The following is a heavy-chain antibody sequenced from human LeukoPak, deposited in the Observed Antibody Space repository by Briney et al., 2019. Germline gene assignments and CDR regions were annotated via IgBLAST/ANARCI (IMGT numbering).Heavy chain of an antibody. V-gene: IGHV7-4-1*02. CDR2: INANTGIP. D-gene: IGHD3-9*01. CDR3: AREQYDTLTGYLFYGMDV. Sequence: FKASGYNFTSYGMTWVRQAPGQGLEWMGWINANTGIPTYAQGFTGRFVFSLDISVSTAYLQISSLKAEDTAVYYCAREQYDTLTGYLFYGMDVWGQGTTVTVSS. J-gene: IGHJ6*02. CDR1: GYNFTSYG.